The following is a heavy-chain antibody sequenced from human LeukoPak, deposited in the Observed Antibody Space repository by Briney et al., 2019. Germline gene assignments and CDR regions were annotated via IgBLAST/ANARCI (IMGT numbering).Heavy chain of an antibody. J-gene: IGHJ4*02. D-gene: IGHD4-23*01. CDR3: ARDRFDIIRWSQSLDY. V-gene: IGHV3-53*01. Sequence: PGGSLRLSCAASGFTVSSNYMSWVRQAPGKGLEWVAVIHSGGSTYYADSVKGRFTISRDNSKNTLYLQMNSLRAEDTAVYYCARDRFDIIRWSQSLDYWGQGTLVTVSS. CDR1: GFTVSSNY. CDR2: IHSGGST.